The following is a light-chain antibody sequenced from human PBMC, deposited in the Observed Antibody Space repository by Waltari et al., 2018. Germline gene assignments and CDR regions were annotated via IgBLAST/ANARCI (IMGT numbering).Light chain of an antibody. CDR1: QSIGKY. Sequence: EIVLTQSQGTLSLSPGERATLSCRASQSIGKYLVWYQQKPGQAPRLLIYAASSRATGVPDRFSGSGSGTDFSLTISRLEPEDFAVYYCQNHERLPATFGQGTKVEIK. V-gene: IGKV3-20*01. CDR2: AAS. CDR3: QNHERLPAT. J-gene: IGKJ1*01.